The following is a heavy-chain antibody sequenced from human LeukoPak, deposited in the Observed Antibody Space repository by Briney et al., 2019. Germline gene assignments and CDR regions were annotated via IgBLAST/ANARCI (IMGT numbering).Heavy chain of an antibody. Sequence: SETLSLTCAVYGGSFSGYYWSWIRQPPGKGLEWIGYIYYSGSTYYNPSLKSRVTISVDTSKNQFSLKLSSVTAADTAVYYCARAPVADTAMAADYWGQGTLVTVSS. CDR2: IYYSGST. CDR1: GGSFSGYY. D-gene: IGHD5-18*01. V-gene: IGHV4-34*09. CDR3: ARAPVADTAMAADY. J-gene: IGHJ4*02.